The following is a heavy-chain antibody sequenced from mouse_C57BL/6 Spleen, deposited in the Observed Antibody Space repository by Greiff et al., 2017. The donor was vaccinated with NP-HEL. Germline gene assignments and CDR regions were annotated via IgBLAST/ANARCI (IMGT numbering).Heavy chain of an antibody. Sequence: QVQLKQPGAELVKPGASVKLSCKASGYTFTSYWMHWVKQRPGQGLEWIGMIHPNSGSTNYNEKFKSKATLTVDKSSSTAYMQLSSLTSEDSAVYYCACTTVVATDYWGQGTTLTVSS. CDR1: GYTFTSYW. CDR2: IHPNSGST. D-gene: IGHD1-1*01. CDR3: ACTTVVATDY. J-gene: IGHJ2*01. V-gene: IGHV1-64*01.